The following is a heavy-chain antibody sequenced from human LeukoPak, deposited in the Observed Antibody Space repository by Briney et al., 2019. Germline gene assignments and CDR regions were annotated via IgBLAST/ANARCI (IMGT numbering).Heavy chain of an antibody. V-gene: IGHV1-18*01. CDR3: ARGVSTSPYYYYGMDV. D-gene: IGHD2-2*01. CDR2: ISAYNGNT. Sequence: ASMKVSCKASGYTFTSYGISWVRQAPGQGLEWMGWISAYNGNTNYAQKLQGRVTMTTDTSTSTAYMELRSLRSDDTAVYYCARGVSTSPYYYYGMDVWGQGTTVTVSS. J-gene: IGHJ6*02. CDR1: GYTFTSYG.